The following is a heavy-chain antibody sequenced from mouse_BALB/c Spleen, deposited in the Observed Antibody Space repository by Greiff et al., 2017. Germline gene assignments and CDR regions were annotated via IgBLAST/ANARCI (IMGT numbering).Heavy chain of an antibody. D-gene: IGHD1-1*01. CDR1: GYTFTSYW. Sequence: QVQLQQSGAELAKPGASVKMSCKASGYTFTSYWMHWVKQRPGQGLEWIGYINPSTGYTEYNQKFKDKATLTADKSSSTAYMQLSSLTSEDSAVYDCARSRTVVATEMGYYAMDYWGQGTSVTVSS. CDR2: INPSTGYT. J-gene: IGHJ4*01. CDR3: ARSRTVVATEMGYYAMDY. V-gene: IGHV1-7*01.